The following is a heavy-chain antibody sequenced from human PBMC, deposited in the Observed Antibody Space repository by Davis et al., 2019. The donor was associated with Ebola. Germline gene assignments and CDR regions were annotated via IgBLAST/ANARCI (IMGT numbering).Heavy chain of an antibody. V-gene: IGHV1-3*01. CDR1: GYTFTSYA. J-gene: IGHJ4*02. CDR2: INAGNGNT. Sequence: AASVKVSCKASGYTFTSYAMHWVRQAPGQRLEWMGWINAGNGNTKYSQKFQGRVTITRDTSASTAYMELSRLRSDDTAVYYCARGLSWLRLLSYGDSYYFDYWGQGTLVTVSS. D-gene: IGHD5-12*01. CDR3: ARGLSWLRLLSYGDSYYFDY.